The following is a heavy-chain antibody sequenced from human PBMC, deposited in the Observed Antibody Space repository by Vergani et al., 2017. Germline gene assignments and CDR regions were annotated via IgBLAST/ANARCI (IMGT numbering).Heavy chain of an antibody. J-gene: IGHJ6*02. CDR2: IDWDDDK. CDR3: ARIKSSSWSRGGGMDV. CDR1: GFSLSTSRMC. Sequence: QVTLRESGPALVKPTQTLTLTCTFSGFSLSTSRMCVLWIRHPPGKALEWLARIDWDDDKNYSTSLKTRLTISKDTSKNQVVLTMTNMDPVDTATYYCARIKSSSWSRGGGMDVWGQGTTVTVAS. D-gene: IGHD6-13*01. V-gene: IGHV2-70*15.